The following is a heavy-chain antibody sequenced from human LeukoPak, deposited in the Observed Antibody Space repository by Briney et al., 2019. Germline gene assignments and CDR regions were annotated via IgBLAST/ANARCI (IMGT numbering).Heavy chain of an antibody. CDR3: ARGVRGAIDY. D-gene: IGHD3-10*01. Sequence: SQTLSLTCAVSGGSISSGGYSWSWIRQPPGKGLEWIGYIYHSGSTYYNPSLKSRVTISVDRSKNQLSLKLSSVTAADTAVYYCARGVRGAIDYWGQGTLVTVSS. CDR1: GGSISSGGYS. V-gene: IGHV4-30-2*01. J-gene: IGHJ4*02. CDR2: IYHSGST.